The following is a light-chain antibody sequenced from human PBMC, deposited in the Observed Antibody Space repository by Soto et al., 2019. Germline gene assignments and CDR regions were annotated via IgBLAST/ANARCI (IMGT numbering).Light chain of an antibody. CDR2: DAS. V-gene: IGKV3-11*02. CDR3: QQRSTWPGT. CDR1: QSVSNY. Sequence: ETVLTQSPATLSMSPGERANLSCRASQSVSNYLAWYQQKPGQAPRLLIYDASNRATGIPARFSGSRSGRDFTLTISSLEPEDFAVYYCQQRSTWPGTFGQGTKLDIK. J-gene: IGKJ2*01.